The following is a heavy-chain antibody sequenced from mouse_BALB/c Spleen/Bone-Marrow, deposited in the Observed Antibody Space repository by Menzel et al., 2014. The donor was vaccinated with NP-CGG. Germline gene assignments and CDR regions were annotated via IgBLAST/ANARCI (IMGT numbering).Heavy chain of an antibody. Sequence: EVMLVESGPGLVKPSQTVSLSCTVTGISITTGNYRWSWIRQFPGNKLEWIGYIYYSGTITYNPSLTSRTTITRDTSKNQFFLEMNSLTAEDTATYYCARELYYFDYWGQGTTLTVSS. CDR3: ARELYYFDY. CDR1: GISITTGNYR. V-gene: IGHV3-5*02. J-gene: IGHJ2*01. CDR2: IYYSGTI.